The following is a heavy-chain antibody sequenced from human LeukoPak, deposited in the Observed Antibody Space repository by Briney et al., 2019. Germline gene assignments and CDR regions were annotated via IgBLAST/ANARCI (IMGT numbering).Heavy chain of an antibody. D-gene: IGHD3-10*01. V-gene: IGHV3-30*04. J-gene: IGHJ6*02. CDR2: ISYDGSNK. Sequence: SGGSLRLSCAASGFTFSSYAMHWVRQAPGKGLEWVAVISYDGSNKYYADSVKGRFTISRDNSKNTLYLQMNSLRAEDTAVYYCARPLPGRITMVRGVINYGMDVWGQGTTVTVSS. CDR3: ARPLPGRITMVRGVINYGMDV. CDR1: GFTFSSYA.